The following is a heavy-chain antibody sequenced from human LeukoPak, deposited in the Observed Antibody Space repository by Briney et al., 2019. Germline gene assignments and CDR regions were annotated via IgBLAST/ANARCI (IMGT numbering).Heavy chain of an antibody. Sequence: GGSLTLSCAASGFTFSSYAMIWVRHAPGKGLEWVSAISGSCGSTYYADSVKGRFTISRDHSKNTLYLQMNSLRAEDTAVYYCAKVGITMIVAPFDYWGQGTLVTVYS. D-gene: IGHD3-22*01. V-gene: IGHV3-23*01. CDR3: AKVGITMIVAPFDY. CDR2: ISGSCGST. J-gene: IGHJ4*02. CDR1: GFTFSSYA.